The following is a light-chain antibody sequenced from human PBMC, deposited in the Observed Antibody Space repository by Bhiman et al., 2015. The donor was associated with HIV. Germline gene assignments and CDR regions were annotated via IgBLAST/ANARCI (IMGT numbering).Light chain of an antibody. CDR2: DVS. J-gene: IGLJ3*02. Sequence: QSALTQPASVSGSPGQSITISCTGTSSDVGDYNYVSWYQQHPGKAPKVMIYDVSKRPSGVSNRFSGSKSANTASLTISGLQAEDEADYYCGTWDSSLRAWVFGGGTKVTVL. CDR3: GTWDSSLRAWV. CDR1: SSDVGDYNY. V-gene: IGLV2-14*01.